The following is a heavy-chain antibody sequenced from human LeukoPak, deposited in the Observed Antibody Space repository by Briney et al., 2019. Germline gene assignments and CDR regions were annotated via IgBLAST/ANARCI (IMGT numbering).Heavy chain of an antibody. V-gene: IGHV3-23*01. D-gene: IGHD6-13*01. CDR1: GFTFSIHA. CDR2: ISGSGGST. CDR3: VKDSDELIAAVYNWFDP. Sequence: GGSLRLSCAASGFTFSIHAMSWVRQAPEKGLEWVSGISGSGGSTYYADSVKGRFTISRDNFKDTLYLQMNSLRAEDTAVYYCVKDSDELIAAVYNWFDPWGQGTQVTVSS. J-gene: IGHJ5*02.